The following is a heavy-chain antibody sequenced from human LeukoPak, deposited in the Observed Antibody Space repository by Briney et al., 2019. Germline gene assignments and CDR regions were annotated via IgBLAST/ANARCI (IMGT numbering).Heavy chain of an antibody. D-gene: IGHD3-22*01. CDR1: GFTFSNYE. V-gene: IGHV3-48*03. CDR3: ARDSDPDYYDSSGYYYKWFDH. Sequence: GGSLRLSCAVSGFTFSNYEMNWVRQAPGTGLEWVSYISSSGYTIYYADSVKGRFTISRDNAKNSLYLQMNSLRAEDTAVYYCARDSDPDYYDSSGYYYKWFDHWGQGTLVTVSS. CDR2: ISSSGYTI. J-gene: IGHJ5*02.